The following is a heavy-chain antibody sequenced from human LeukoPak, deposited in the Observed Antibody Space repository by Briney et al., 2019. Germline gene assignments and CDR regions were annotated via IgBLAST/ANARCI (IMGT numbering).Heavy chain of an antibody. CDR2: IYSGGST. J-gene: IGHJ4*02. CDR3: ARVARDYYDSSGYYDY. CDR1: GFTVSSNY. V-gene: IGHV3-53*01. D-gene: IGHD3-22*01. Sequence: GGSLRLSCAASGFTVSSNYMSWVRQAPGKGLEWVSVIYSGGSTYYADSVKGRFTISRDNSKNTLYLQMNSLRAEDTAVYYCARVARDYYDSSGYYDYWGQGTLVTVSS.